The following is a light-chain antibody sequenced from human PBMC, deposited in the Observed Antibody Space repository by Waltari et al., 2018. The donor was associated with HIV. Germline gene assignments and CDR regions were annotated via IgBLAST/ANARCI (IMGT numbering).Light chain of an antibody. CDR2: NTD. J-gene: IGLJ3*02. CDR3: LLYKHPGIV. V-gene: IGLV8-61*01. Sequence: QTVVSRAPSFSVSPGGTITIIRGLSSGTVSSAYYPNWYQQTTGQPPLTLIYNTDPRSSGLPDLFFVSIVGNKSTLTLTVAQSEDESHYYCLLYKHPGIVFGGGTRL. CDR1: SGTVSSAYY.